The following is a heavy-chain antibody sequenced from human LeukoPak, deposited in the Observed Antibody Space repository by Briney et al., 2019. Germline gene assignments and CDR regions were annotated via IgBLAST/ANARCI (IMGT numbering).Heavy chain of an antibody. CDR1: GGSISSGDYY. CDR3: ARNGLPGYSSGWFRRPFDY. D-gene: IGHD6-19*01. Sequence: SETLSLTCTVSGGSISSGDYYWSWIRQPPGKGLEWIGYIYYSGSTYYNPSLKSRVTISVDTSKNQFSLKLSSVTAADTAVYYCARNGLPGYSSGWFRRPFDYWGQGTLVTVSS. J-gene: IGHJ4*02. V-gene: IGHV4-30-4*01. CDR2: IYYSGST.